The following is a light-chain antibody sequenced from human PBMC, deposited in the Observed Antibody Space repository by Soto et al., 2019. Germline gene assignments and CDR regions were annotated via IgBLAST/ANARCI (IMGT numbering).Light chain of an antibody. CDR2: AAS. Sequence: DIQMTQSPSSLSASVGDRVTITCRASQSISSYLNWYQQKPGKAPKLLIYAASSLKSGVPSRFSGSGSGTDFTLTISCLQPEDFSTYYCQQSYSTAITFGQRTRLEIK. J-gene: IGKJ5*01. V-gene: IGKV1-39*01. CDR3: QQSYSTAIT. CDR1: QSISSY.